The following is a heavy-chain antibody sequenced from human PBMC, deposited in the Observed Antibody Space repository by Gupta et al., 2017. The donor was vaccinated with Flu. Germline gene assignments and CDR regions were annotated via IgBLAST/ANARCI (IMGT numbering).Heavy chain of an antibody. CDR3: ARDQKVASADYYFDY. CDR2: ISYDGRDT. Sequence: CPVSGAAFSRYPMHWVRQAPGKGLEWVAVISYDGRDTHYADSVKGRFTISRDNSKNTLYLQMNSLRSDDTAVFYCARDQKVASADYYFDYWGQGTLVTVSS. J-gene: IGHJ4*02. CDR1: GAAFSRYP. D-gene: IGHD6-13*01. V-gene: IGHV3-30*04.